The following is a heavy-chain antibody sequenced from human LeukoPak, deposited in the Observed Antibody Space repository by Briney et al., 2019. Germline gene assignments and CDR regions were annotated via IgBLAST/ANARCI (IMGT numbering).Heavy chain of an antibody. CDR3: AIREMYSSGWCLGY. Sequence: GGSLRLSCAASGFTFSSYAMSWVCQAPGKGLEWVSAISGSGGSTYYADSVKGRFTISRDNSKNTLYLQMNSLRAEDTALYYCAIREMYSSGWCLGYWGQGTLVTVSS. V-gene: IGHV3-23*01. CDR2: ISGSGGST. CDR1: GFTFSSYA. J-gene: IGHJ4*02. D-gene: IGHD6-19*01.